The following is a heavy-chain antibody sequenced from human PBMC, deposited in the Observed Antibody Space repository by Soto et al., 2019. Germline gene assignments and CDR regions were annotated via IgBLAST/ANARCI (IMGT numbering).Heavy chain of an antibody. Sequence: PGGSLRLSCAASGFTFSSYSMNWVRQAPGKGLEWVSYISSSSSTIYYADSVKGRFTISRDNAKNSLYLQMNSLRADDTAMYYCAKAGANSSTWHSNWFDPWGQGTLVTVSS. CDR2: ISSSSSTI. CDR1: GFTFSSYS. CDR3: AKAGANSSTWHSNWFDP. V-gene: IGHV3-48*01. J-gene: IGHJ5*02. D-gene: IGHD6-13*01.